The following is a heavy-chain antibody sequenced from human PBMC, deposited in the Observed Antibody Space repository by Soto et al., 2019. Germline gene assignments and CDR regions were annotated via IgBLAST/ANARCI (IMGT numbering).Heavy chain of an antibody. CDR2: IIPILGIA. V-gene: IGHV1-69*04. D-gene: IGHD3-10*01. CDR1: GYTFTSYG. CDR3: AREEYYYGSGAFFDY. J-gene: IGHJ4*02. Sequence: ASVKVSCKASGYTFTSYGISWVRQAPGQGLEWMGRIIPILGIANYAQKFQGRVTITAGKSTSTAYMELSSLRSEDTAVYYCAREEYYYGSGAFFDYWGQGTLVTVSS.